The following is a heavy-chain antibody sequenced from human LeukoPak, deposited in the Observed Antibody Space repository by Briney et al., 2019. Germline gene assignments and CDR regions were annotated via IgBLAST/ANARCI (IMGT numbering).Heavy chain of an antibody. Sequence: PSETLSLTCTVSGGSISSYYWSWIRQPPGKGLEWIGYIYCSGSTNYNPSLKSRVTISVDTSKNQFSLKLSSVTAADTAVYYCARLGYYDFWSGYYTGGYYYYYMDVWGKGTTVTVSS. CDR3: ARLGYYDFWSGYYTGGYYYYYMDV. V-gene: IGHV4-59*08. CDR2: IYCSGST. CDR1: GGSISSYY. D-gene: IGHD3-3*01. J-gene: IGHJ6*03.